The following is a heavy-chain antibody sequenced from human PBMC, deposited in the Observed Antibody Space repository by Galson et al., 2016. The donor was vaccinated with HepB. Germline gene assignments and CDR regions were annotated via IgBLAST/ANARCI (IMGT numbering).Heavy chain of an antibody. CDR2: IYPGDSDT. CDR1: GYTFSSYW. V-gene: IGHV5-51*03. J-gene: IGHJ6*02. Sequence: QSGAEVKKTGESLKISCKGSGYTFSSYWIGWVRQMPGKGLEWMGIIYPGDSDTRYSPSFQGQVTISADKSISTAYLQWSSLKASDTAMYYCASRPLRGSSGLDVWGQGTTVTVSS. D-gene: IGHD3-10*01. CDR3: ASRPLRGSSGLDV.